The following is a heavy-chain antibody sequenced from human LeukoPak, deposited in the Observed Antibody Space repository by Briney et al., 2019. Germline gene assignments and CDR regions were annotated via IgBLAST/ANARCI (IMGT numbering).Heavy chain of an antibody. CDR3: AKGGGFLQPTYYYGSGTYDYFDY. CDR2: ISGNGGST. J-gene: IGHJ4*02. D-gene: IGHD3-10*01. CDR1: GLTFSSYG. Sequence: PGGSLRLSCAASGLTFSSYGMSWVRQAPGKGLEWVSAISGNGGSTYYADSVKGRFTISRDNSKNTLYLQMNSLRAEDTAVYYCAKGGGFLQPTYYYGSGTYDYFDYWGQGTLVTVSS. V-gene: IGHV3-23*01.